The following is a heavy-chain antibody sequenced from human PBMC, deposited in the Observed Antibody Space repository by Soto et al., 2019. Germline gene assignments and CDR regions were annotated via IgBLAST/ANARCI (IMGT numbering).Heavy chain of an antibody. D-gene: IGHD3-16*01. J-gene: IGHJ4*02. CDR1: GGTFSIYT. V-gene: IGHV1-69*02. CDR3: SRGGDGYHFAY. Sequence: QVQLVQSGAEVKKPGSSVKVSCKASGGTFSIYTISWVRPAPGQGLEWMGRIIHILGLANYAQKLQGRVPITSNKSTSTAYMELSSMRSEDKALYYCSRGGDGYHFAYWGQVTLVTVSS. CDR2: IIHILGLA.